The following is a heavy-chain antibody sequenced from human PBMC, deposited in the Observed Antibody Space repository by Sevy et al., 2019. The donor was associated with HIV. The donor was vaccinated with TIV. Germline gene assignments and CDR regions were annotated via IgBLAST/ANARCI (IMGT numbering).Heavy chain of an antibody. CDR1: GYTFTSYG. D-gene: IGHD3-3*01. J-gene: IGHJ6*02. V-gene: IGHV1-18*01. Sequence: ASVKVSCKASGYTFTSYGISWVRQAPGQGLEWMGWISAYNGNTNYAQKLQGRVTMTTDTSTSTAYMELRSLRTDDTXVYYCARNGHSPKDDVWSGYYTGMVFNYYYYGMDVWGQGTTVTVSS. CDR2: ISAYNGNT. CDR3: ARNGHSPKDDVWSGYYTGMVFNYYYYGMDV.